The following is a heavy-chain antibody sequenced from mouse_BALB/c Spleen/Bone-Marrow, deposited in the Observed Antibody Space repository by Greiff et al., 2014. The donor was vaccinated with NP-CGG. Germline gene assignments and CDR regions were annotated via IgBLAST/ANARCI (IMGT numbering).Heavy chain of an antibody. CDR1: GHTFTSYW. CDR2: INPSTGYT. J-gene: IGHJ1*01. V-gene: IGHV1-7*01. CDR3: ARDWYFDV. Sequence: QVQLKESGAELAKPGASVKMSCKASGHTFTSYWVHWVKQRPGQGLEWIGYINPSTGYTEYNQKFKDKATLTADKSSSTAYMQLSSLTSEDSAVYYCARDWYFDVWGAGTTVTVSS.